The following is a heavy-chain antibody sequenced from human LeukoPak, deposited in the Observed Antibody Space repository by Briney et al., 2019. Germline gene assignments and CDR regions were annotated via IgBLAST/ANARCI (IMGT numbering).Heavy chain of an antibody. CDR2: IYTSGST. J-gene: IGHJ3*02. V-gene: IGHV4-61*02. CDR1: GGSIGSGSYY. CDR3: ARSAYKYDAFDI. D-gene: IGHD5-24*01. Sequence: SETLSLTCTVSGGSIGSGSYYWSWIRQPAGKGLEWIGRIYTSGSTNYNPSLKSRVTISVDTSKNQFSLKLSSVTAADTAVYYCARSAYKYDAFDIWGQGTMVTVSS.